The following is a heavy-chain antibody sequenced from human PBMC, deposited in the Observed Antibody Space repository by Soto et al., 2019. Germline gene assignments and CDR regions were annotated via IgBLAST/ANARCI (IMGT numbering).Heavy chain of an antibody. Sequence: GGSLRLSCAASGFTFSSYGMHWVRQAPGKGLEWVAVISYDGSNKYYADSVKGRFTISRDNSKNTLYLQMNSLRAEDTAVYYCAKDFDFWSGYLDYWGQGTLVTVSS. CDR3: AKDFDFWSGYLDY. CDR1: GFTFSSYG. D-gene: IGHD3-3*01. J-gene: IGHJ4*02. V-gene: IGHV3-30*18. CDR2: ISYDGSNK.